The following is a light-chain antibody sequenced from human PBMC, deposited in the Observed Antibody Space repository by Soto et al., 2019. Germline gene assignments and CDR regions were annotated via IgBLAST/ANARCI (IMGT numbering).Light chain of an antibody. J-gene: IGLJ1*01. CDR3: AAWDDILNGFV. CDR1: SSNIGINT. CDR2: RDN. Sequence: QSVLTQPPSASGTPGQRVTISCSGSSSNIGINTVNWYQHLPGTAPKLLIYRDNQRPSGVPDRFSGSKSGTSASLAISGLQSEDEADYYCAAWDDILNGFVFGPGTKVTVL. V-gene: IGLV1-44*01.